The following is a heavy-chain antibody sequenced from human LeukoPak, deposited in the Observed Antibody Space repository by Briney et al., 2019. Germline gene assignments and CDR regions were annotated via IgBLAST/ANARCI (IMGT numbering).Heavy chain of an antibody. CDR2: IYHSGST. D-gene: IGHD3-22*01. CDR1: GGSISSGGYS. Sequence: PSQTLSLTCAVSGGSISSGGYSWSWIRQPPGKGLEWIGYIYHSGSTYYNPSLKSRVTISVDRSKNQFSLKLSSVTAADTAVYYCARLGQEVYYYDSSGYYLPLYYFDYWGQGTLVTVSS. V-gene: IGHV4-30-2*01. J-gene: IGHJ4*02. CDR3: ARLGQEVYYYDSSGYYLPLYYFDY.